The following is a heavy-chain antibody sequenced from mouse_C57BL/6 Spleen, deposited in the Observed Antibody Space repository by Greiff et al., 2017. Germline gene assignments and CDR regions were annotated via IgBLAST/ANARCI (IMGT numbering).Heavy chain of an antibody. D-gene: IGHD2-3*01. J-gene: IGHJ4*01. CDR2: ISYDGSN. Sequence: EVQLQESGPGLVKPSQSLSLTCSVTGYSITSGYYWNWIRQFPGNKLEWMGYISYDGSNNYNPSLKNRISITRDTSKNQFFLKLNSVTTEDTATYYCASLSHYYAMDYWGQGTSVTVSS. V-gene: IGHV3-6*01. CDR1: GYSITSGYY. CDR3: ASLSHYYAMDY.